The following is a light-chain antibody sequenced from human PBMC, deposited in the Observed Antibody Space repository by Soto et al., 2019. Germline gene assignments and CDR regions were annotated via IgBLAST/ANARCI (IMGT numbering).Light chain of an antibody. CDR1: SSDVGSYNL. Sequence: QSALTQPASVSGSPGQSITISCTGTSSDVGSYNLVSWYQQHPGKAPKLMIYEGTKRPSGVSNRFSDSKSGNTASLTISGLQAEDEADYYCCSYANSSTFVFGGGTKLTVL. CDR3: CSYANSSTFV. J-gene: IGLJ3*02. V-gene: IGLV2-23*03. CDR2: EGT.